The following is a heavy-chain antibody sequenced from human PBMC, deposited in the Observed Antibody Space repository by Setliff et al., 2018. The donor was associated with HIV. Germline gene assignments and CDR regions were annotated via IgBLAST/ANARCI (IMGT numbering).Heavy chain of an antibody. V-gene: IGHV4-39*01. Sequence: SETLSLTCTVSGGSISSSNYYWGWIRQPPGKGLEWIGSIYYSGSTYYNPSLKSRVTISVDTSKNQFSLKLSSVTAADTAVYYCARQGQLGSEWGQGTLVTVSS. CDR1: GGSISSSNYY. D-gene: IGHD1-1*01. J-gene: IGHJ4*02. CDR3: ARQGQLGSE. CDR2: IYYSGST.